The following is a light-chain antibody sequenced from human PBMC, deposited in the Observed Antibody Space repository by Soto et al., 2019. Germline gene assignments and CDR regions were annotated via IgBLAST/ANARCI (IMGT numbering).Light chain of an antibody. CDR3: QQYNDWPPLT. CDR1: QSITTN. J-gene: IGKJ4*01. Sequence: EKVLTQSPVTLSVSLGERATLSCRASQSITTNLAWYQQKPGQAPRLLIFGASNRATGIPARFSGSGSGTEVSLTISSLQSEDSAIYYCQQYNDWPPLTFGGGTNVEI. V-gene: IGKV3-15*01. CDR2: GAS.